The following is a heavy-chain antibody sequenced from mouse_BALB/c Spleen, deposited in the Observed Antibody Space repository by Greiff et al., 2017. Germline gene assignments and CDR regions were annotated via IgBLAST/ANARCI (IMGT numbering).Heavy chain of an antibody. Sequence: QVQLKESGAELVRPGSSVKISCKASGYAFSSYWMNWVKQRPGQGLEWIGQIYPGDGDTNYNGKFKGKATLTADKSSSTAYMQLSSLTSEDSAVYFCARFNWDEGFAYWGQGTLVTVSA. D-gene: IGHD4-1*01. CDR2: IYPGDGDT. J-gene: IGHJ3*01. V-gene: IGHV1-80*01. CDR1: GYAFSSYW. CDR3: ARFNWDEGFAY.